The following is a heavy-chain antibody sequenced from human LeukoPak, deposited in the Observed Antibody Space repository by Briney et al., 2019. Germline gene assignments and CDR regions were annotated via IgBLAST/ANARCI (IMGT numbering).Heavy chain of an antibody. D-gene: IGHD3-3*01. CDR3: ARAVPSGYPDY. J-gene: IGHJ4*02. CDR2: IYYSGNT. Sequence: SETLFLTCAVSGDSISSSNSYWGWIRQPPGKGLEWIGSIYYSGNTYYNASLKSRVTISVDTSKNQFSLKPSSVTAADTAVYYCARAVPSGYPDYWGQGTLVTVSS. CDR1: GDSISSSNSY. V-gene: IGHV4-39*07.